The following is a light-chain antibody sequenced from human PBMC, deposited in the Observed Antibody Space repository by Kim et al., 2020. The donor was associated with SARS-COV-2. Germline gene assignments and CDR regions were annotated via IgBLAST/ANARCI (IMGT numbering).Light chain of an antibody. J-gene: IGLJ2*01. CDR3: QAWDTNTVL. CDR1: KLGDKY. Sequence: SLSPGQTASIPCSADKLGDKYACWYQQKPCQSPVLVIYHSDKRPPGIPERFSASNSGNTATLTISGTQAMDEADYYCQAWDTNTVLFGGGTKVTVL. CDR2: HSD. V-gene: IGLV3-1*01.